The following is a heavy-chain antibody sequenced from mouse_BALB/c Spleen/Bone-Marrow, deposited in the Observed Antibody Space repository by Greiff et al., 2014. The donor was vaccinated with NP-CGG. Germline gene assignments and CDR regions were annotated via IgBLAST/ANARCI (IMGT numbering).Heavy chain of an antibody. CDR2: ILPGSGST. J-gene: IGHJ1*01. V-gene: IGHV1-9*01. CDR3: ARRGGWLGYFDV. D-gene: IGHD2-3*01. Sequence: VQLQQSGAELLKPGASVKISCKATGYTFSSYWIEWVKQRPGHGLEWIGEILPGSGSTNHNEKFKGKATFTADTSSNTAYMQLSSLTSEDSAVYYCARRGGWLGYFDVWGAGTTVTVSS. CDR1: GYTFSSYW.